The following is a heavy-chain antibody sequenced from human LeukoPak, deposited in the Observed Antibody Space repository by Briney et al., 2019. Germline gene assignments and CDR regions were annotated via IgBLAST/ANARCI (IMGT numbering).Heavy chain of an antibody. V-gene: IGHV3-7*01. CDR3: ARGGRFGDAFDI. Sequence: GGSLRLSCAASGFTFSNYWMSWVRQAPGKGLEWVANIKQDGSEKYYVDSVKGRFTISRDNAKNSLYLQMNSLRAEDTAVYYCARGGRFGDAFDIWGQGTMVTVSS. J-gene: IGHJ3*02. D-gene: IGHD3-10*01. CDR1: GFTFSNYW. CDR2: IKQDGSEK.